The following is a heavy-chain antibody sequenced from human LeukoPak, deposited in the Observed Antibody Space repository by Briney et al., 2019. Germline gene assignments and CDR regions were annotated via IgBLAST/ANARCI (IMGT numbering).Heavy chain of an antibody. CDR2: IIPIFGTA. D-gene: IGHD3-22*01. Sequence: ASVTVSCKASGGTFSSYAISWVRQAPGQGLEWMGGIIPIFGTANYAQKFQGRVTITTDESTSTAYMELSSLRSEDTAVYYCARGDYYYDSSGYPYYFDYWGQGTLVTVSS. J-gene: IGHJ4*02. CDR1: GGTFSSYA. CDR3: ARGDYYYDSSGYPYYFDY. V-gene: IGHV1-69*05.